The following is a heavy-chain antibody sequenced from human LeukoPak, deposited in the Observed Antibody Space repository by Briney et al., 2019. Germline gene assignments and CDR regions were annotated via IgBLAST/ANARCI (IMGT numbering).Heavy chain of an antibody. CDR1: GFTFSNYW. J-gene: IGHJ4*02. D-gene: IGHD3-3*01. V-gene: IGHV3-74*01. CDR2: IKSDGTGI. Sequence: GGSLRLSCTTSGFTFSNYWMYWVRQAPGKGLVWVSRIKSDGTGITYTDSVEGRFTISRDNAKNTLYLQMNSLRDEDTAVYYCVRGQTIDYGGQGTLVTVSS. CDR3: VRGQTIDY.